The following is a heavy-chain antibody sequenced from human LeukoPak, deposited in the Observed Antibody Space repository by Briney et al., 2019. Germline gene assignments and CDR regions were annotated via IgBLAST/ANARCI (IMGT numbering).Heavy chain of an antibody. V-gene: IGHV3-23*01. CDR1: GFTFSSYA. J-gene: IGHJ6*03. CDR3: ARDRRVAAADYYYYYYMDV. D-gene: IGHD6-13*01. CDR2: ISGSGGST. Sequence: GGSLRLSCAASGFTFSSYAMSWVRQAPGKGLEWVSAISGSGGSTYYADSVKGRFTISRDNSKNTLYLQMNSLRAEDTAVYYCARDRRVAAADYYYYYYMDVWGKGTTVTISS.